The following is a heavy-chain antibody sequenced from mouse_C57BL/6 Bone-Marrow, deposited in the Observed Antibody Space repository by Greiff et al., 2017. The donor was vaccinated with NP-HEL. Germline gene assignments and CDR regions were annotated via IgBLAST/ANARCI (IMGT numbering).Heavy chain of an antibody. CDR2: INPYNGGT. J-gene: IGHJ2*01. V-gene: IGHV1-19*01. Sequence: EVQLQQSGPVLVKPGASVKMSCKASGYTFTDYYMNWVKQSHGKSLEWIGVINPYNGGTSYNQKFKGKATLTVDKSSSTAYMELNSLTSEDSAVYYCARGGLGPDYWGQGTTLTVSS. D-gene: IGHD4-1*01. CDR3: ARGGLGPDY. CDR1: GYTFTDYY.